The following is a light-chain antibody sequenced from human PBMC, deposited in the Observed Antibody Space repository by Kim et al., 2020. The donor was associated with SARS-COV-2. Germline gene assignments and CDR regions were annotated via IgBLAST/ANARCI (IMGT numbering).Light chain of an antibody. CDR1: QSVSSY. CDR2: DAS. Sequence: SLSPGERATLSCRASQSVSSYLAWYQQKPGQAPRLLIYDASNSATGIPARFSGSGSGTDFTLTISSLEPEDFAVYYCQQRSNWPPTFGQGTKLEI. J-gene: IGKJ2*01. V-gene: IGKV3-11*01. CDR3: QQRSNWPPT.